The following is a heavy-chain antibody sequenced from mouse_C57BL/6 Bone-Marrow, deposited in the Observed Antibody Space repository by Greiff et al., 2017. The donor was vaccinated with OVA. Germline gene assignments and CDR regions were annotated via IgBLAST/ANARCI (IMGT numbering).Heavy chain of an antibody. CDR1: GFTFRDYG. J-gene: IGHJ1*03. Sequence: EVHLVASGGGLVKPGGSLKLSCAASGFTFRDYGMHWVRQAPEKGLEWVAYISSGSSTISYADTVKGRFTISRDNARNPLFLQMTRLRSEDTAMYYCAMPDYGSSPYWYFDVWGTGTTVTVSS. CDR2: ISSGSSTI. V-gene: IGHV5-17*01. CDR3: AMPDYGSSPYWYFDV. D-gene: IGHD1-1*01.